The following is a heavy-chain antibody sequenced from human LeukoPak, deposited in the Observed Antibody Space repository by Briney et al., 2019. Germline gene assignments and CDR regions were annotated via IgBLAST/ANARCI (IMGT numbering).Heavy chain of an antibody. CDR1: GGSISRGSYY. Sequence: SETLSLTCTVSGGSISRGSYYWSWIRQPAGKGLEWIGRIYTSGSTNCNPSLKSRVTISVDTSKNQFSLKLSSVTAADTAVYYCARAAVVLWFGEYNWFDPWGQGTLVTVSS. V-gene: IGHV4-61*02. CDR3: ARAAVVLWFGEYNWFDP. D-gene: IGHD3-10*01. J-gene: IGHJ5*02. CDR2: IYTSGST.